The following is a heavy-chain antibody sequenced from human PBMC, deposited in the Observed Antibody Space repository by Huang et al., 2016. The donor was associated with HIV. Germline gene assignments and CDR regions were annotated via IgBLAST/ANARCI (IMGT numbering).Heavy chain of an antibody. J-gene: IGHJ4*02. CDR2: LRNDGIKN. D-gene: IGHD3-22*01. CDR3: ARGDYYDSSGYHPGYFDY. Sequence: VQLIESGGGVVKPGKSLRLSCATSGFILSNYGMHWVRQAPGKGLKWVACLRNDGIKNNYADSVRGRLTVGRDNGNNTLFLQMRSLGVDDTAVYYGARGDYYDSSGYHPGYFDYWGQGILVTVSS. CDR1: GFILSNYG. V-gene: IGHV3-33*04.